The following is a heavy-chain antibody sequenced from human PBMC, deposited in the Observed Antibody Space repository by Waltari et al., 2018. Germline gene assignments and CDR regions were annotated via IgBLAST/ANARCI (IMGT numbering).Heavy chain of an antibody. CDR1: GFTLDDYG. CDR2: INWKGDKV. J-gene: IGHJ4*02. V-gene: IGHV3-20*04. D-gene: IGHD3-22*01. Sequence: VESGGGVIRPGGYMRLSCEASGFTLDDYGMSWVRQGPGKGLEWIAGINWKGDKVAYGDAVRGRFIISRDNAKNLLYLQMNTVGLDDTALYYCARGGDSSWPRWGQGTLVTVSA. CDR3: ARGGDSSWPR.